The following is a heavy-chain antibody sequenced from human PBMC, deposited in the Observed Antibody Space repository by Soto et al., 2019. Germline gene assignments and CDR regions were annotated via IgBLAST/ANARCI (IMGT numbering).Heavy chain of an antibody. CDR1: GGSISSGGYY. D-gene: IGHD6-19*01. Sequence: SETLSLTCTVSGGSISSGGYYWSWIRQHPGKGLEWIGYIYYSGSTYYNPSLKSRVTISVDTSKNQFSLKLSSVTAADTAVYYCARDDSSGWEPPGYYYGMDVWGQGTTVTVSS. CDR2: IYYSGST. CDR3: ARDDSSGWEPPGYYYGMDV. J-gene: IGHJ6*02. V-gene: IGHV4-31*03.